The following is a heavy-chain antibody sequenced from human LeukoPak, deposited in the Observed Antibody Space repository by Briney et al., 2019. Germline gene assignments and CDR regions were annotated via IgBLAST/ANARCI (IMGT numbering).Heavy chain of an antibody. CDR2: IYPGDSDT. CDR1: GYSFTSYW. V-gene: IGHV5-51*01. D-gene: IGHD3-22*01. Sequence: GESLKISCKGSGYSFTSYWIGWVRQMPWKGLEWMGIIYPGDSDTRYSPSFQGQVTISAGKSISTAYLQWSSLKASDTAMYYCARRNYYYDSSGDSFDYWGQGTLVTVSS. CDR3: ARRNYYYDSSGDSFDY. J-gene: IGHJ4*02.